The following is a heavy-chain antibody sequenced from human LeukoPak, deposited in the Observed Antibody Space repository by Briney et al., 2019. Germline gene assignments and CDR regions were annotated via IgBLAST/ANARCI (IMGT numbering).Heavy chain of an antibody. J-gene: IGHJ3*02. CDR3: ATDAANSISPQNAFDI. CDR1: GYTFTGYY. V-gene: IGHV1-24*01. CDR2: FDPEDGET. D-gene: IGHD3-3*02. Sequence: ASVKVSCKASGYTFTGYYMHWVRQAPGKGLEWMGGFDPEDGETIYAQKFQGRVTMTEDTSTDTAYMELSSLRSEDTAVYYCATDAANSISPQNAFDIWGQGTMVTVSS.